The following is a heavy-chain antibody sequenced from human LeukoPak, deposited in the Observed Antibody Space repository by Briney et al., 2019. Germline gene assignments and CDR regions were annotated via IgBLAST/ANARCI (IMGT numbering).Heavy chain of an antibody. V-gene: IGHV1-46*01. D-gene: IGHD4-11*01. CDR3: ASLGLSTVTPSRDDY. CDR1: GYTFTNYY. J-gene: IGHJ4*02. CDR2: INPSGGST. Sequence: ASVKVSCKASGYTFTNYYIHWVRQAPGQGLEWMGIINPSGGSTAYAQKFQGRVTMTSDTSTSTVYMELSRLRSDDTAVYYCASLGLSTVTPSRDDYWGQGTLVTVSS.